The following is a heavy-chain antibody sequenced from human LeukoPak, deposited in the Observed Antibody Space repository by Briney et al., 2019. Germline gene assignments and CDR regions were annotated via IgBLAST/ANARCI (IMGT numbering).Heavy chain of an antibody. CDR1: GRNISSYY. Sequence: APLSPPCTVSGRNISSYYWSWIRQPPGKGLERIGYIYYSGSTNYNPSLKSRVTISVDTSKHQSSLQLSSGTAADTAVYYCARDRRTVTTQFYYYYCGMDGWGQGTTLAVAS. CDR2: IYYSGST. J-gene: IGHJ6*02. D-gene: IGHD4-11*01. V-gene: IGHV4-59*01. CDR3: ARDRRTVTTQFYYYYCGMDG.